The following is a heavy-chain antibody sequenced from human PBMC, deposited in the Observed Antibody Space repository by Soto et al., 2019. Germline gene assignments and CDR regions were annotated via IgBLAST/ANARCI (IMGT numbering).Heavy chain of an antibody. D-gene: IGHD6-19*01. V-gene: IGHV3-23*01. CDR2: ISDDGDRT. Sequence: GGSLRLSCTASGFTFSSYHMNWVRQAPGKGLESICSISDDGDRTYYRDSVKGRVTITRDTSASTAYMELSSLTSEDTAVYFCARANQMDSSGWYPEDYWGQGTLVTVSS. CDR3: ARANQMDSSGWYPEDY. J-gene: IGHJ4*02. CDR1: GFTFSSYH.